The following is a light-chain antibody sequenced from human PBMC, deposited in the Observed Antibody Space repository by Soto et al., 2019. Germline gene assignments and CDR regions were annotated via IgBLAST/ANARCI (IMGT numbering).Light chain of an antibody. V-gene: IGKV3-20*01. CDR1: QSISSSY. J-gene: IGKJ4*01. Sequence: EIVLTQSPGILSLSPGERATLSCRASQSISSSYLAWYQQKPGQAPRLLIYGASSRATGIPDRFSGSGSGTDFTLTISRLEPEDFAVYYCQQYGSSPPVTFGGGTKVEI. CDR3: QQYGSSPPVT. CDR2: GAS.